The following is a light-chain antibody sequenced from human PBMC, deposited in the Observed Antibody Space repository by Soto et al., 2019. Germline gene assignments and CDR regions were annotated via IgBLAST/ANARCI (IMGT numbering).Light chain of an antibody. J-gene: IGLJ2*01. CDR2: SNN. CDR3: AAWDDSLNGVV. V-gene: IGLV1-44*01. CDR1: SSNIGSNT. Sequence: QSVLTQPPSASGTPGQRVTISCSGSSSNIGSNTVNWYQLLPGTAPKLLIYSNNQRPSGVPDRFFGSKSGTSASLAISGLQSEDEADYYCAAWDDSLNGVVFGGGTKLTVL.